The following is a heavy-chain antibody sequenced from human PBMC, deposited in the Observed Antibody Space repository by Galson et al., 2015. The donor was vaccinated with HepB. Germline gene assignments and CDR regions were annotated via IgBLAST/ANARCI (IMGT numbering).Heavy chain of an antibody. V-gene: IGHV3-21*01. CDR3: ARARETSSSGTNWFDP. D-gene: IGHD6-19*01. J-gene: IGHJ5*02. CDR1: GFTFSSYS. Sequence: SLRLSCAASGFTFSSYSMNWVRQAPGKGLEWVSSISSSSSYIYYADSVKGRFTISRDNAKNSLYLQMNSLRAEDTAVYYCARARETSSSGTNWFDPWGQGTLVTVSS. CDR2: ISSSSSYI.